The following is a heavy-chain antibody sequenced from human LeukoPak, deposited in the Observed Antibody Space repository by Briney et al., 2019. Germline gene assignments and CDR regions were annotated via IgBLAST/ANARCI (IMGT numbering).Heavy chain of an antibody. J-gene: IGHJ5*02. CDR2: IIAIFGRA. V-gene: IGHV1-69*05. CDR1: GGTFSSYA. Sequence: GSSVKVSCKASGGTFSSYAISWVRQAPGQGLEWMGGIIAIFGRANHAQKFQGRVTITTDESTSTAYMELISLRSEDTAVYYCARDRGYSYGFVEAAVHFLNWFDPWGQGTLVTVSS. D-gene: IGHD5-18*01. CDR3: ARDRGYSYGFVEAAVHFLNWFDP.